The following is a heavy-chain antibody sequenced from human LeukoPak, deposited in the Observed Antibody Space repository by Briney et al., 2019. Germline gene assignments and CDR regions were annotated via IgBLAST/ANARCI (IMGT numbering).Heavy chain of an antibody. Sequence: GASVKVSCKASGYTFTGYYLHWVRQAPGQGLEWMGRIHPSTGGTDYAQNFQGRVTMTRDASISTAYMELSRLTSDDTAVYYCARDNDLRPIVGATTFPNELDYWGQGTLVSVSS. V-gene: IGHV1-2*06. CDR2: IHPSTGGT. CDR3: ARDNDLRPIVGATTFPNELDY. J-gene: IGHJ4*02. CDR1: GYTFTGYY. D-gene: IGHD1-26*01.